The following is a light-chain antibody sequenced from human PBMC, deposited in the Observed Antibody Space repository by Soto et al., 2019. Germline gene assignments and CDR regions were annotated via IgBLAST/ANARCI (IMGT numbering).Light chain of an antibody. Sequence: QSVLTQPASVSGSPGQSITISCTGTSSDVGGYNYVSWYQQHPGKATKLMIYDVSDRPSGVSNRFSGSKSGNTASLTISGLQAEDEADYYCSSYTSSNTEVFGTGTKVTVL. CDR1: SSDVGGYNY. V-gene: IGLV2-14*01. CDR2: DVS. J-gene: IGLJ1*01. CDR3: SSYTSSNTEV.